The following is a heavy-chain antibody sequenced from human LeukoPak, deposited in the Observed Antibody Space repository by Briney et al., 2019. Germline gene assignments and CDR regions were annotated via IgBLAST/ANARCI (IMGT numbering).Heavy chain of an antibody. Sequence: SETLSPTCAVYGGSFSGYYWSWTRQPPGKGLEWIGEINHSGSTNYNPSLKSRVTISVDTSKNQFSLKLSSVTAADTAVYYCARGHRGAYGDYWGQGTLVTVSS. CDR3: ARGHRGAYGDY. V-gene: IGHV4-34*01. CDR2: INHSGST. J-gene: IGHJ4*02. D-gene: IGHD5-12*01. CDR1: GGSFSGYY.